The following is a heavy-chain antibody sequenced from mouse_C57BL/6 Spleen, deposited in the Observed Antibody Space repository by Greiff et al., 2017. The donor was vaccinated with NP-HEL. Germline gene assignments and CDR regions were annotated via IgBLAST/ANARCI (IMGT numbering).Heavy chain of an antibody. V-gene: IGHV1-64*01. D-gene: IGHD2-3*01. Sequence: VQLQQPGAELVKPGASVKLSCKASGYTFTSYWMHWVKQRPGQGLEWIGMIHPNSGSTNYNEKFKSKATLTVDKSSSTAYMQLSSLTSEDSAVYYCARDYDGSYYFDYWGQGTALTVSS. CDR3: ARDYDGSYYFDY. J-gene: IGHJ2*01. CDR1: GYTFTSYW. CDR2: IHPNSGST.